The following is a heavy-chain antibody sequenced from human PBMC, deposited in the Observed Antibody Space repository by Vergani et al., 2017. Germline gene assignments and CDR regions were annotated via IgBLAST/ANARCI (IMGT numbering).Heavy chain of an antibody. V-gene: IGHV3-64D*06. CDR3: VGSSGLYQGYFDY. D-gene: IGHD6-19*01. Sequence: EVQLVESGGGLVQPGGSLRLSGSASGFTFSSYAMHWVRQAPGKGLEYVSAISSNGGSTYYADSVKGRFTSSRDNSKNTLYLQMSSLRADDTAVYYCVGSSGLYQGYFDYWGQGTPVTVSS. J-gene: IGHJ4*02. CDR2: ISSNGGST. CDR1: GFTFSSYA.